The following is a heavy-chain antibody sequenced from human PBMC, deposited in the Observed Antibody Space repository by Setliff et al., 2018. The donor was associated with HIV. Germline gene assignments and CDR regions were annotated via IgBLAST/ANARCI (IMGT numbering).Heavy chain of an antibody. J-gene: IGHJ4*02. D-gene: IGHD2-2*01. CDR3: ARLDCSSSSGFVDY. Sequence: AETLTLTCTVSGDSITSNSYYWGWIRQTPGKGLEWIGNIYTSGSTNYNPSLKSRVTISVDTSKNQFSLKLSSVTAADTAVYYCARLDCSSSSGFVDYWGQGTLVTVSS. CDR1: GDSITSNSYY. V-gene: IGHV4-61*05. CDR2: IYTSGST.